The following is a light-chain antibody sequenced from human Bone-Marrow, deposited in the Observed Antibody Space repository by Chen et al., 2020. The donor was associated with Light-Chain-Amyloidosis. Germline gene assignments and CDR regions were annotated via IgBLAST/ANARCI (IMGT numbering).Light chain of an antibody. CDR3: QSYQGSSQVV. CDR2: EDD. CDR1: SGRIATNY. J-gene: IGLJ3*02. Sequence: NFLPTHPHSVSGSLRPTELVSDTRRSGRIATNYVQWYQQRPGSSPTTVIYEDDQRPSGVPDRFSGSIDRSSNSASLTLSGLKTEDEADYYCQSYQGSSQVVFGGGTKLTVL. V-gene: IGLV6-57*01.